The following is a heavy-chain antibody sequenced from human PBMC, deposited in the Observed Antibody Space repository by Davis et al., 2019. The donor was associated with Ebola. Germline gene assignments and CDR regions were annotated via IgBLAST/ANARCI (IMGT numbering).Heavy chain of an antibody. J-gene: IGHJ4*02. D-gene: IGHD3-3*01. CDR1: GFTFSSYW. V-gene: IGHV3-7*03. CDR3: ARDDYDFWSGLYY. Sequence: GESLKISCAAFGFTFSSYWMSWVRQAPGKGLEWVANIKQDGSEKYYVDSVKGRFTISRDNAKNSLYLQMNSLRAEDTAVYYCARDDYDFWSGLYYWGQGTLVTVSS. CDR2: IKQDGSEK.